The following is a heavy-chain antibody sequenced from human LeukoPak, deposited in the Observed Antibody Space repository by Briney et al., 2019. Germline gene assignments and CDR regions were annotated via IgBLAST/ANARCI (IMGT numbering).Heavy chain of an antibody. J-gene: IGHJ5*02. Sequence: GGSLRLSCAASGFTFSSYAMHWVRQAPGKGLEWVAVISYDGSNKYYADSVKGRFTISRDNSKNTLYLQMNSLRAEDTAVYYCARGYNYDILTGPGGNWFDPWGQGTLVTVSS. CDR3: ARGYNYDILTGPGGNWFDP. D-gene: IGHD3-9*01. CDR2: ISYDGSNK. V-gene: IGHV3-30*04. CDR1: GFTFSSYA.